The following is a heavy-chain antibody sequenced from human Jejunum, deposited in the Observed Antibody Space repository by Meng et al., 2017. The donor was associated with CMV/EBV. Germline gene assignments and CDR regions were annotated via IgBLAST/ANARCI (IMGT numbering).Heavy chain of an antibody. D-gene: IGHD1-26*01. CDR1: GYTFTNYG. J-gene: IGHJ4*02. Sequence: AQLVHPGGEVKKPGASVKVSCKASGYTFTNYGITWVRQAPGQGLEWMGWINAYNGDTNYAQTLQGRVTMTTDTSTSTAYMELRSLRSDDTAVYYCARVEVGITSRDYWGQGTLVTVSS. V-gene: IGHV1-18*01. CDR2: INAYNGDT. CDR3: ARVEVGITSRDY.